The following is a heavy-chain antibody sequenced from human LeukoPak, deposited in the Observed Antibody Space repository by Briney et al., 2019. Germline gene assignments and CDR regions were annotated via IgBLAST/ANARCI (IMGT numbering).Heavy chain of an antibody. J-gene: IGHJ4*02. CDR3: AREDGYNYLVDY. D-gene: IGHD5-24*01. CDR1: GGSISSSSYY. CDR2: IYYSGST. V-gene: IGHV4-39*07. Sequence: SETLSLTCTVSGGSISSSSYYWGWIRQPPGKGLEWIGSIYYSGSTYYNPSLKSRVTISVDTSKNQFSLKLSSVTAADTAVYYCAREDGYNYLVDYWSQGTLVTVSS.